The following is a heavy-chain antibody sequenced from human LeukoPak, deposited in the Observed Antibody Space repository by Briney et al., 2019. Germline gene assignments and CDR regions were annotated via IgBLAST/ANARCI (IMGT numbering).Heavy chain of an antibody. D-gene: IGHD2-15*01. V-gene: IGHV4-34*01. CDR1: GEFFSGYY. Sequence: PSETLSLTCAVYGEFFSGYYWSWIRQPPGKGLEWIGEINHSGGTNCNPSLKSRVTISVDTSKNQFSLKLSSVTAADRGVYCCAGGGGSYCGGSSCLFVLWGRGTVV. CDR2: INHSGGT. J-gene: IGHJ4*02. CDR3: AGGGGSYCGGSSCLFVL.